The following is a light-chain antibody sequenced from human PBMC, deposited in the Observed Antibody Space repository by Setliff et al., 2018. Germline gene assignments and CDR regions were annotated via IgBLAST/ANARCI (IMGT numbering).Light chain of an antibody. CDR2: YEN. Sequence: SYELTQPPSVSVAPGKAAIITCGGSNLGSKTVHWYQQRPGQAPLLIIYYENDRPSGVPDRFSASKSGNTATLTIRWVEAGDEADYHCQVWHGDDDHVVFGGGTKVTVL. V-gene: IGLV3-21*01. J-gene: IGLJ1*01. CDR1: NLGSKT. CDR3: QVWHGDDDHVV.